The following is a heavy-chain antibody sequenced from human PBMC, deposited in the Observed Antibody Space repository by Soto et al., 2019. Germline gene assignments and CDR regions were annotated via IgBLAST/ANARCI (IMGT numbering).Heavy chain of an antibody. D-gene: IGHD6-19*01. CDR3: ATLGAGTGVA. Sequence: QVQLVQSGAEVKKPGASVKVSCKASGYSFTDYYMHWVRQAPGQGLEWMGIINPSGGNTEYGEKLQGRVSMTRDTSTSTFDMELSRLRSEDTAVYYCATLGAGTGVAWGQGTLVTVSS. V-gene: IGHV1-46*01. CDR2: INPSGGNT. J-gene: IGHJ5*02. CDR1: GYSFTDYY.